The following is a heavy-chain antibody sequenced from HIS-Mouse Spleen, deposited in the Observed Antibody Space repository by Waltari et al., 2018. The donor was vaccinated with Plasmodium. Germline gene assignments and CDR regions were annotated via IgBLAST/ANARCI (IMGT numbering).Heavy chain of an antibody. V-gene: IGHV2-70*15. Sequence: QVTLRESGPALVKPTQTLTLTCTFSGFSLSTSGMCVSWLRHPPGKALEWLARIDWDDDKYYSTSLKTRLTISKDTSKNQVVLTMTNMDPVDTATYYCARTTYSSSSAKYYYYGMDVWGQGTTVTVSS. D-gene: IGHD6-6*01. J-gene: IGHJ6*02. CDR2: IDWDDDK. CDR1: GFSLSTSGMC. CDR3: ARTTYSSSSAKYYYYGMDV.